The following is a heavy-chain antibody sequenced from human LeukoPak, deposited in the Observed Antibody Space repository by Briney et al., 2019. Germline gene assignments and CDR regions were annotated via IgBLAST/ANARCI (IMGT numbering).Heavy chain of an antibody. CDR2: ISSDGSNK. V-gene: IGHV3-30-3*01. J-gene: IGHJ4*02. CDR1: GFTFSIYA. Sequence: PGGSLRLSCAASGFTFSIYAMHWVRQAPGKGLEWVAFISSDGSNKYYADSVKGRFTISRDNSKNTLYLQMNSLRDEDTAVYYCASRNTYYDFWSGYYFDYWGQGTLVTVSS. CDR3: ASRNTYYDFWSGYYFDY. D-gene: IGHD3-3*01.